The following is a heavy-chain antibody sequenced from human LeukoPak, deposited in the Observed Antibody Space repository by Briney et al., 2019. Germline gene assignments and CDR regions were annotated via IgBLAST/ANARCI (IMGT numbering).Heavy chain of an antibody. CDR3: TQTAATGLTGY. CDR2: IWYDGSNK. CDR1: GFTFSSYG. J-gene: IGHJ4*02. Sequence: GGSLRLSCAASGFTFSSYGMHWVRQAPGKGLEWVAVIWYDGSNKYYADSVKGRFTISRDNSKNTLYLQMNSLKTEDTAVYYCTQTAATGLTGYWGQGTLVTVSS. V-gene: IGHV3-33*01. D-gene: IGHD3-9*01.